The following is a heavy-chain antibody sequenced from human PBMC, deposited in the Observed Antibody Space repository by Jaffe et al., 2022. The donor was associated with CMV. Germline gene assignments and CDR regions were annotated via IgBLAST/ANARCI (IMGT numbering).Heavy chain of an antibody. CDR1: GYTFTGYY. V-gene: IGHV1-2*02. Sequence: QVQLVQSGAEVKKPGASVKVSCKASGYTFTGYYMHWVRQAPGQGLEWMGWINPNSGGTNYAQKFQGRVTMTRDTSISTAYMELSRLRSDDTAVYYCARSMVGGYYYYYGMDVWGQGTTVTVSS. D-gene: IGHD3-10*01. CDR3: ARSMVGGYYYYYGMDV. J-gene: IGHJ6*02. CDR2: INPNSGGT.